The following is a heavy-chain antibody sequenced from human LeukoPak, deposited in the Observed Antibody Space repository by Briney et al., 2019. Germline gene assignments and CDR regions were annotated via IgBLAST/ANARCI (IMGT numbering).Heavy chain of an antibody. V-gene: IGHV4-4*07. CDR2: IYTSGST. D-gene: IGHD3-10*01. CDR3: ARLGSEGSGSYYYYYYYMDV. J-gene: IGHJ6*03. CDR1: GGSISSYD. Sequence: SETLSLTCTVSGGSISSYDWSWIRQPAGKGLEWIGRIYTSGSTNYNPSLKSRVTMSVDTSKNQFSLKLNSVTAADTAVYYCARLGSEGSGSYYYYYYYMDVWGKGTTVTISS.